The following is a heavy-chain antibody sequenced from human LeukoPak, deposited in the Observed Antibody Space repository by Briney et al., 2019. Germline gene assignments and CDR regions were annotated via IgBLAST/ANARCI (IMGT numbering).Heavy chain of an antibody. J-gene: IGHJ4*02. Sequence: SDTLSLTCNVSGGSISSYFWIWIRQPAGKGLEWIGRIHASGTTNYNSSLKSRVSMSVDTSKNQFSLKLTSVTAADTAVYFCARDGADVYGRAFDYWGQGTLVSVSS. CDR3: ARDGADVYGRAFDY. CDR2: IHASGTT. D-gene: IGHD3-10*01. CDR1: GGSISSYF. V-gene: IGHV4-4*07.